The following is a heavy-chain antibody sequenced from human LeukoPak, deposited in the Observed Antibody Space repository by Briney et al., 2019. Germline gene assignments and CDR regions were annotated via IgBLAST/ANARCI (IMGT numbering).Heavy chain of an antibody. D-gene: IGHD3-3*01. CDR2: IYFSGDT. V-gene: IGHV4-31*03. CDR1: GGSINSGDYY. J-gene: IGHJ6*03. CDR3: ATVPTIFGVINRRDHYSYYMDV. Sequence: SETLSLTCTVSGGSINSGDYYWSWIRQHPGKGLEWIEYIYFSGDTYYDPSLKSRVAISLDTSKNQFSLKLSSVTAADTAVYYCATVPTIFGVINRRDHYSYYMDVWGNGTTVTVSS.